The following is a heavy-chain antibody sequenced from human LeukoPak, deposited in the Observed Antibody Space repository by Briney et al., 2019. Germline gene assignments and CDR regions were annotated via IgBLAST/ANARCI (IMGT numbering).Heavy chain of an antibody. Sequence: PSETLSLTCSVSGDSISNYYRSWIRQPPGKGLEWIGYICYSGITNYNPSPKSRVTISVDTSKNQFSLNLRSVTAADTAVYYCAREVPGYYGSGTYHIVGTYFDYWGQGTLVTVSS. CDR3: AREVPGYYGSGTYHIVGTYFDY. CDR1: GDSISNYY. D-gene: IGHD3-10*01. J-gene: IGHJ4*02. CDR2: ICYSGIT. V-gene: IGHV4-59*01.